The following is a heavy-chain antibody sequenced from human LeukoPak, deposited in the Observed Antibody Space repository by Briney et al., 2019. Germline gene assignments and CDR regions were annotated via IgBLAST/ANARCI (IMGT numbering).Heavy chain of an antibody. V-gene: IGHV1-2*02. Sequence: VASVKVSCKASGYTFTGYYMHWVRQAPGQGLEWMGWINPNSGGTNYAQKFQGRVTMTRDTSISTAYMELSRLRSDDTAVYYCARGLHFTMVRGGTTNYYYGMDIWGQGTSVTVSS. CDR2: INPNSGGT. CDR3: ARGLHFTMVRGGTTNYYYGMDI. D-gene: IGHD3-10*01. J-gene: IGHJ6*02. CDR1: GYTFTGYY.